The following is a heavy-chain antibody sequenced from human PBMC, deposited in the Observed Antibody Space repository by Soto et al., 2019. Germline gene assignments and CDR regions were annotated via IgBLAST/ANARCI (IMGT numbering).Heavy chain of an antibody. D-gene: IGHD6-13*01. CDR1: GYTFTGYY. V-gene: IGHV1-46*01. J-gene: IGHJ4*02. CDR2: INPSGGST. Sequence: GASVKVSCKASGYTFTGYYMHWVRQAPGQGLEWMGIINPSGGSTSYAQKFQGRVTITRDTSASTAYMELSSLRSEDTAVYYCARPHFSSSYYFDYWGQGTLVTVSS. CDR3: ARPHFSSSYYFDY.